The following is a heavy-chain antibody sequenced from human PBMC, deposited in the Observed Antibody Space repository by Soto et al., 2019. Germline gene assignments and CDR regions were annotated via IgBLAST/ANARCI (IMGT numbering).Heavy chain of an antibody. CDR1: GGSITSGGYY. CDR3: ARGRYSSGWFLVGAFDI. CDR2: IHYSGST. V-gene: IGHV4-39*07. J-gene: IGHJ3*02. Sequence: SETLSLTCTVSGGSITSGGYYWSWIRQHPGKGLEWIGNIHYSGSTYYNPSLKSRVTISVDTSKNQFSLKLSSVTAADTAVYYCARGRYSSGWFLVGAFDIWGQGTMVTVSS. D-gene: IGHD6-19*01.